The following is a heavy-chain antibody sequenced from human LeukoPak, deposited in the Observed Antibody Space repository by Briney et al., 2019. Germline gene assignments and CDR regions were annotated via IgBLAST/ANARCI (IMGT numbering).Heavy chain of an antibody. J-gene: IGHJ4*02. D-gene: IGHD6-6*01. Sequence: ASLKVSCKASGYTFTSYGISWVRQAPGQGLEWMGWISAYNGYASYAKKCQGRVTMTTDTSTSTADMELRSLRSDDTAVYYCARNSSSWIDYWGQGTLVTVSS. CDR2: ISAYNGYA. V-gene: IGHV1-18*01. CDR1: GYTFTSYG. CDR3: ARNSSSWIDY.